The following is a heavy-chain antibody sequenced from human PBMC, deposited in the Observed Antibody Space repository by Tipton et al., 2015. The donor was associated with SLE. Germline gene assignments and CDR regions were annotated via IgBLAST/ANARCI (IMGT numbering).Heavy chain of an antibody. CDR1: GFTLSAYN. V-gene: IGHV3-48*01. CDR3: SRAGAVRPPDY. J-gene: IGHJ4*02. D-gene: IGHD6-6*01. CDR2: ISSSSTTI. Sequence: GSLRLSCSASGFTLSAYNMNWVRQAPGKGLEWVSYISSSSTTIYYADSVRGRFTVSRDNAKNSLYLQMNNLGAEDTAAYYCSRAGAVRPPDYWGQGTLVTVSS.